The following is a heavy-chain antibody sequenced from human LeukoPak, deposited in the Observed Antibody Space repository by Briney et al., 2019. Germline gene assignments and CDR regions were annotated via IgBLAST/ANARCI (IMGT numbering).Heavy chain of an antibody. V-gene: IGHV1-69*10. CDR2: IIPIFGIA. J-gene: IGHJ6*02. D-gene: IGHD3-3*01. CDR1: GGTFISYA. CDR3: AREGFTIFGVVTDYYYGMDV. Sequence: GASVTVSSKASGGTFISYAISWVRQAPGQGLEWMGRIIPIFGIANYAQKFQGRVTITADKSTSTAYMELSSLRSEDTAVYYCAREGFTIFGVVTDYYYGMDVWGQGTTVTVSS.